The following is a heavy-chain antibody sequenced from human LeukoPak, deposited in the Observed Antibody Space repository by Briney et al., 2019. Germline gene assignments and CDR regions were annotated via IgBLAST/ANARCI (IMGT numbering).Heavy chain of an antibody. Sequence: ASVKVSCKASGGTFNSYAISWVRQAPGQGLEWMGRIIPIFGTANYAQKFQGRVTITTDESTSTAYMELSSLRSEDTAVYYCARDDEEQWLVLTSWGQGTLVTVSS. J-gene: IGHJ5*02. CDR1: GGTFNSYA. CDR2: IIPIFGTA. CDR3: ARDDEEQWLVLTS. V-gene: IGHV1-69*05. D-gene: IGHD6-19*01.